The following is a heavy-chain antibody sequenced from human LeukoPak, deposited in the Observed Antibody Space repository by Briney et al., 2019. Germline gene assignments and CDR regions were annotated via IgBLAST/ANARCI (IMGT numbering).Heavy chain of an antibody. J-gene: IGHJ4*02. CDR1: GFTFSSYG. V-gene: IGHV3-30*18. CDR2: ISYDGSNK. Sequence: GGSLRLSCAASGFTFSSYGMHWVRQAPGKGLEWVAVISYDGSNKYYADSVKGRFTISRDNSKNTLYLQMSSLRAEDTAVYYCAKRSSSPFDYWGQGTLVIVSS. D-gene: IGHD6-6*01. CDR3: AKRSSSPFDY.